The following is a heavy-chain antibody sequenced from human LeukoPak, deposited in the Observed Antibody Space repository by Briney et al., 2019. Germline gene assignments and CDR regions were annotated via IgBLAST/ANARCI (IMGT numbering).Heavy chain of an antibody. V-gene: IGHV4-61*01. CDR2: IYYSGST. CDR3: ARGVTYYDFWSGQSNWFDP. CDR1: GGSVSSGSYY. D-gene: IGHD3-3*01. Sequence: SETLSLTCTVSGGSVSSGSYYWSWIRQPPGKGLEWIGYIYYSGSTNYNPSLKSRVTISVDTSKNQFSLKLSSVTAADTAVYYCARGVTYYDFWSGQSNWFDPWGQGTLVTVSS. J-gene: IGHJ5*02.